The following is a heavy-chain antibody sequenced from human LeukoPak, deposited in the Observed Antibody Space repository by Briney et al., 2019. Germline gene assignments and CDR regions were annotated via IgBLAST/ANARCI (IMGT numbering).Heavy chain of an antibody. CDR3: ARDTLLWFGESRNWFDP. D-gene: IGHD3-10*01. CDR2: IKQDGSEK. J-gene: IGHJ5*02. V-gene: IGHV3-7*03. CDR1: GFTFSSYW. Sequence: GGSLRLSCAASGFTFSSYWMSWVRQAPGKGLEWVANIKQDGSEKYYVDSVKGRFTISRDNAKNSLYLQMNSLRAEDTAVYYCARDTLLWFGESRNWFDPWGQGTLVTVSS.